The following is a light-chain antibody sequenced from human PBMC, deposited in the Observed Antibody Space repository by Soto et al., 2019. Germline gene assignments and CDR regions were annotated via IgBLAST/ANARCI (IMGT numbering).Light chain of an antibody. V-gene: IGKV3-20*01. CDR2: ATS. J-gene: IGKJ1*01. Sequence: EIVLTQSPGTLSLSPGQRATLSCRASQSVSSSYLAWYQQNPGQAPRLLIYATSIRATGIPDRFSGTGSGTDFTLTISRLEPEDFAIYYCQQYGSPRTFGQGTKV. CDR1: QSVSSSY. CDR3: QQYGSPRT.